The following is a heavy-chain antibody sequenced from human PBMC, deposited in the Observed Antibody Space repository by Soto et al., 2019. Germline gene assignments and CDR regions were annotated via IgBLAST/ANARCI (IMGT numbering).Heavy chain of an antibody. V-gene: IGHV3-48*02. CDR3: ARGTHRGYDFWSGVAGTGWFDP. D-gene: IGHD3-3*01. CDR1: GFTFSSYS. J-gene: IGHJ5*02. Sequence: GGSLRLSCAASGFTFSSYSMNWVRQAPGKGLEWVSYISSSSSTIYYADSVKGRFTISRDNAKNSLYLQMNSLRDEDTAVYYCARGTHRGYDFWSGVAGTGWFDPWGQGTLVTVSS. CDR2: ISSSSSTI.